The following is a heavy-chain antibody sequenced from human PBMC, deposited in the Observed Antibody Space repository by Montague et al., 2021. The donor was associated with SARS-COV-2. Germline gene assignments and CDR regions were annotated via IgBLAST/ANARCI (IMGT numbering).Heavy chain of an antibody. CDR3: ARCIDY. J-gene: IGHJ4*02. V-gene: IGHV4-59*01. CDR2: VFYSGST. CDR1: GGSITGYY. Sequence: SETLSLTCTVSGGSITGYYWSWIRQPPGMGLEWIGYVFYSGSTNFNPSLKSRVTISVDTSKNQFSLKLSSVTAADTAVYYCARCIDYWGRGNLVTVS.